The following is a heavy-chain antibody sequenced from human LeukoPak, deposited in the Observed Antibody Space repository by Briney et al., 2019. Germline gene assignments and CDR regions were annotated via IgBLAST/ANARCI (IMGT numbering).Heavy chain of an antibody. CDR3: ARGGRYYESSGYYHDAFDI. CDR2: TYSGGGT. CDR1: GFAVSSTY. Sequence: GGSLRPSCAASGFAVSSTYMSWVRQAPGKGLEWVSVTYSGGGTYYANSVKGRFTISRDNSKNTLYLQMNSLRAEDTAVYYCARGGRYYESSGYYHDAFDIWGQGTMVTVSS. J-gene: IGHJ3*02. V-gene: IGHV3-53*01. D-gene: IGHD3-22*01.